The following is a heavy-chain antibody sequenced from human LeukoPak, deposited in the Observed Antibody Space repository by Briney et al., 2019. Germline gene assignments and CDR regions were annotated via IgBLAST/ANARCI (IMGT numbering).Heavy chain of an antibody. V-gene: IGHV1-2*02. CDR1: GYTFTGYY. CDR3: ARDLYGGTSATFDY. Sequence: ASAKVSCKASGYTFTGYYMHWVRQAPGQGLEWMGWINPNSGGTNYAQKFQGRVTMTSDTSISTAYMELSRLRSDNTAVYYCARDLYGGTSATFDYWGQGTLVTVSS. J-gene: IGHJ4*02. CDR2: INPNSGGT. D-gene: IGHD4-23*01.